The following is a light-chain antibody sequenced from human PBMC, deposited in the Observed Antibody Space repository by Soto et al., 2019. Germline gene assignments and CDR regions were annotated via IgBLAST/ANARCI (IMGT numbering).Light chain of an antibody. CDR3: QQYGSSLLT. CDR2: GAT. Sequence: EIVLTQSPGTLSLSPGERATLSCRASQRISSTYLAWYQQKPGQAPRLLIYGATSRATGIPDRFSGSGSETDFTLTISRLEADDFAVYYCQQYGSSLLTFGGGTKVEIK. V-gene: IGKV3-20*01. CDR1: QRISSTY. J-gene: IGKJ4*01.